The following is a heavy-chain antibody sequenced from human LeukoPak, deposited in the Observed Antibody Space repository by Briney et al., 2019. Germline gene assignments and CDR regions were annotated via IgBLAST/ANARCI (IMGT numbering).Heavy chain of an antibody. J-gene: IGHJ3*02. CDR3: VKDWGVLPDYTADGFDI. CDR1: GFTFAGYA. D-gene: IGHD3-10*01. Sequence: GGSLRLSCAASGFTFAGYAMSWVRQAPGKGLEWVSAISGSGGTTYYADSVKGRFTISRDNSKNTLYLQMNSLRLEDTAVYYCVKDWGVLPDYTADGFDIWGPGTMVTVSS. CDR2: ISGSGGTT. V-gene: IGHV3-23*01.